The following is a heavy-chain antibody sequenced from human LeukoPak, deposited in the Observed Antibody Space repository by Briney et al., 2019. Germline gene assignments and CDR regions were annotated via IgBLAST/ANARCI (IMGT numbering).Heavy chain of an antibody. CDR3: ARYLNSYDYFGY. V-gene: IGHV1-2*02. J-gene: IGHJ4*02. CDR2: INSNSGGP. D-gene: IGHD5-12*01. Sequence: ASVKVSCKTSGYTFTDYYIHWVRQAPGQGLEWVGWINSNSGGPKYAQKFQGRVTMTRDTSISTVYMELNTLISDDTAVYYCARYLNSYDYFGYWGQGTLVTVSS. CDR1: GYTFTDYY.